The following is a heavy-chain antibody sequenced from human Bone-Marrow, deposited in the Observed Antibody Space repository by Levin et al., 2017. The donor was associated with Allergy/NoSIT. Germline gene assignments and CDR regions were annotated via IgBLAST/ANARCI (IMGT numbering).Heavy chain of an antibody. CDR1: GFIVNDHY. V-gene: IGHV3-66*01. CDR3: ARGPRIGNARGWFDP. D-gene: IGHD1-14*01. J-gene: IGHJ5*02. CDR2: IYSGERT. Sequence: GGSLRLSCAASGFIVNDHYMTWVRQAPGKGLECVSVIYSGERTFYSDSVKGRFTISRDNSNNTLYLQMNSLRVEDTALYYCARGPRIGNARGWFDPWGQGILVTVSS.